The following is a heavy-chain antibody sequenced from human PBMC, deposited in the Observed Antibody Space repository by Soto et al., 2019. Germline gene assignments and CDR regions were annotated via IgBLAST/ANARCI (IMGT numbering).Heavy chain of an antibody. CDR3: ARDILGSGSYKHSNYYGMDV. CDR1: GGSISSGGYY. Sequence: KTSETLSLTCTVSGGSISSGGYYWSWIRQHPGKGLEWIGYIYYSGSTYYNPSLKSRVTISVDTSKNQFSLKLSSVTAADTAVYYCARDILGSGSYKHSNYYGMDVWGQGTTVTVSS. CDR2: IYYSGST. V-gene: IGHV4-31*03. D-gene: IGHD1-26*01. J-gene: IGHJ6*02.